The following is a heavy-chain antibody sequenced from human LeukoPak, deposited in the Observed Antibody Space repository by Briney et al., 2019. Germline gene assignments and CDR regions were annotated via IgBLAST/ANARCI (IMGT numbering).Heavy chain of an antibody. V-gene: IGHV4-39*07. CDR1: GGSISSSTDY. Sequence: SETLSLTCTVSGGSISSSTDYWGWIRQPPGKGLEWIGCIYTSGSTNYNPSLKSRVAISVDTSKNQFSLKLSSVTAADTAVYYCAGVRAGSSRDFDYWGQGTLVTVSS. J-gene: IGHJ4*02. CDR2: IYTSGST. D-gene: IGHD2-2*01. CDR3: AGVRAGSSRDFDY.